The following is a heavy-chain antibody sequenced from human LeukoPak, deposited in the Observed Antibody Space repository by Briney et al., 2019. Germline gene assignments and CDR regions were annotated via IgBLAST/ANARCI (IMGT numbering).Heavy chain of an antibody. J-gene: IGHJ4*02. CDR2: IYYSGST. CDR3: ARGKPKPDYFDY. Sequence: SETLSLTCTVSGGSISSSSYYWGWIRQPPGKGLEWIGSIYYSGSTYYNPSLKSRVTISVDKSKNQFSLKLSSVTAADTAVYYCARGKPKPDYFDYWGQGTLVTVSS. V-gene: IGHV4-39*07. CDR1: GGSISSSSYY. D-gene: IGHD1-14*01.